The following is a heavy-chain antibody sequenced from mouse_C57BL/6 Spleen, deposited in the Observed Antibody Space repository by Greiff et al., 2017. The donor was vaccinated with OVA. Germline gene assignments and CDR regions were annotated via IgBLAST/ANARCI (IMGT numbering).Heavy chain of an antibody. CDR1: GYTFTTYP. V-gene: IGHV1-47*01. CDR3: ARRRDYGSSYYFDY. CDR2: FHPYNDDT. Sequence: QVQLKESGAELVKPGASVKMSCKASGYTFTTYPIEWMKQNHGKSLEWIGNFHPYNDDTKYNEKFKGKATLTVEKSSSTVYLELRRLTSDDSAVYYCARRRDYGSSYYFDYWGQGTTLTVSS. J-gene: IGHJ2*01. D-gene: IGHD1-1*01.